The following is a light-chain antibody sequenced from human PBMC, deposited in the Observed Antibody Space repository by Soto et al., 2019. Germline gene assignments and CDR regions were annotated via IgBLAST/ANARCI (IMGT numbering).Light chain of an antibody. CDR1: SSNIGAGYD. CDR3: QSYDSRLSGYWV. J-gene: IGLJ3*02. CDR2: GNS. Sequence: QSVLTQPPSVSGAPGQRVTISCTGSSSNIGAGYDVHWYQQLPGTAPKLLIYGNSNRPSGVPDRFSGSKSGPSASLASTGLQAEDEADYYCQSYDSRLSGYWVFGGGTQLTVL. V-gene: IGLV1-40*01.